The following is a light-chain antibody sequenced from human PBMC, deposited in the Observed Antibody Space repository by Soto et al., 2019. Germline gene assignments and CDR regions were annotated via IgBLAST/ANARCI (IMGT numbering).Light chain of an antibody. CDR2: RNN. CDR3: AAWDDSLIGSPYV. Sequence: QSLLTQPPSASGTPWQRVTISCSGSSSNIGSNYVYWYQQLPGTAPKLLIYRNNQRPSGVPDRFSGSKSGTSASLAISGLRSEDEADYYCAAWDDSLIGSPYVFGTGTKVTVL. V-gene: IGLV1-47*01. J-gene: IGLJ1*01. CDR1: SSNIGSNY.